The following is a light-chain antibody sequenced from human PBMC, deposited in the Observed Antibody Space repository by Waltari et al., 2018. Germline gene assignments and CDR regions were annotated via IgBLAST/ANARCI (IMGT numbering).Light chain of an antibody. CDR3: QQSYSTPPT. Sequence: DMQMTQSPSSLSASAGDRVPITCRASQSISSYLNWYQQKPGKAPKLLIYAASSLQSGVPSRFSGSGSGTDFTLTISSLQPEDFATYYCQQSYSTPPTFGQGTKLEIK. V-gene: IGKV1-39*01. J-gene: IGKJ2*01. CDR2: AAS. CDR1: QSISSY.